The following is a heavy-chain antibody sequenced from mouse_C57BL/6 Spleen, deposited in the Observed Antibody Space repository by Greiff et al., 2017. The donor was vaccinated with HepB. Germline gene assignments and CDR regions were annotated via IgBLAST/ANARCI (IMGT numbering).Heavy chain of an antibody. V-gene: IGHV1-50*01. Sequence: QVQLQQPGAELVKPGASVKLSCKASGYTFTSYWMQWVKQRPGQGLEWIGEIDPSDSYTNYNQKFKGKAKLTVDTSSSTAYMQLSSLTSEDSAVYYCARKGIGSSFPFAYWGQGTLVTVSA. CDR3: ARKGIGSSFPFAY. CDR2: IDPSDSYT. D-gene: IGHD1-1*01. CDR1: GYTFTSYW. J-gene: IGHJ3*01.